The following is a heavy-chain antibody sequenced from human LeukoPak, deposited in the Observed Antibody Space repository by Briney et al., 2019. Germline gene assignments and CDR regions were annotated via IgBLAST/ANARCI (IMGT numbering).Heavy chain of an antibody. Sequence: PGGSLRLSCAASGFTINNNYMNWVRQAPGKGLEWVSVIYSGGNTYYADSVKGRFTISRDNSKNTLYLQMNSLRAEDTAVYYCAKKDNRNYFNFDYWGQGTLVTVSS. CDR3: AKKDNRNYFNFDY. CDR1: GFTINNNY. CDR2: IYSGGNT. V-gene: IGHV3-66*01. D-gene: IGHD2/OR15-2a*01. J-gene: IGHJ4*02.